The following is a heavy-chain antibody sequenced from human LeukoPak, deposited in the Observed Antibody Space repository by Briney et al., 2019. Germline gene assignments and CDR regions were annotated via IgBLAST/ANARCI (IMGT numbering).Heavy chain of an antibody. D-gene: IGHD3-10*01. V-gene: IGHV1-2*02. CDR1: GYTFTGYY. J-gene: IGHJ3*02. Sequence: ASVKVSCKASGYTFTGYYMHWVRQAPGQGLEWMGWINPNSGGTNYAQKFQGRVTMTRDTSISTAYMELSRLRSDDTAVYYCAREKSGDHAFDIWGRGTMVTVSS. CDR2: INPNSGGT. CDR3: AREKSGDHAFDI.